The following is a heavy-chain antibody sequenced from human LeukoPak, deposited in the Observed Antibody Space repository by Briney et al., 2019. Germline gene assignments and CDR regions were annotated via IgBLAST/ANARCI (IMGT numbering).Heavy chain of an antibody. CDR1: GGSISSSY. CDR2: IYYSGST. CDR3: ARVTSRYYYGSSGYYYFDY. V-gene: IGHV4-59*12. J-gene: IGHJ4*02. Sequence: SETLSLTCTVSGGSISSSYWSWIRQSPGKGLEWIGYIYYSGSTNHNPSLKSRVTISVDTSKNQFSLKLSSVTAADTAVYYCARVTSRYYYGSSGYYYFDYWGQGTLVTVSS. D-gene: IGHD3-22*01.